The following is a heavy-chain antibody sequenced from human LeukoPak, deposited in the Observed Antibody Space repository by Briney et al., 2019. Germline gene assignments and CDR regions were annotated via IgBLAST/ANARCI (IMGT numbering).Heavy chain of an antibody. CDR2: IIPIFGTA. Sequence: SVKVSCKASGGTFSSYAISWVRQAPGQGLEWMGGIIPIFGTANYAQKFQGRVTITADRSTSTAYMELSSLRSEDTAVYYCAREWGGYYYDSSGQTDAFDIWGQGTMVTVSS. V-gene: IGHV1-69*06. D-gene: IGHD3-22*01. CDR3: AREWGGYYYDSSGQTDAFDI. J-gene: IGHJ3*02. CDR1: GGTFSSYA.